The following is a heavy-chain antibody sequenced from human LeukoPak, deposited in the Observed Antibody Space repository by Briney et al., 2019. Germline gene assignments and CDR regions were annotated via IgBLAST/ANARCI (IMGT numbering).Heavy chain of an antibody. J-gene: IGHJ4*02. V-gene: IGHV1-24*01. Sequence: GASVKVSCKVSGYTLTELSMHWVRQAPGKGLEWMGGFDPEDGETIYAQKFQGRVTMTEDTSTDTAYMELGSLRSEDTAVYYCATSPTDSSSWYYFDYWGQGTLVTVSS. CDR3: ATSPTDSSSWYYFDY. CDR2: FDPEDGET. CDR1: GYTLTELS. D-gene: IGHD6-13*01.